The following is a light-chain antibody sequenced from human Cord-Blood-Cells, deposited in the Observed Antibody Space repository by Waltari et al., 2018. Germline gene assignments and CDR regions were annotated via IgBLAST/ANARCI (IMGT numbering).Light chain of an antibody. Sequence: SSELTLAPAVSVALAHTVRTQCQRSNPRRNLAIWYPQQLGKAPVLVIYGKNNPPTGIPARFSGSSSGNTASLTITGAQAEDEADYYCNSRDSSGNHYVFGTGTKVTVL. V-gene: IGLV3-19*01. CDR3: NSRDSSGNHYV. CDR1: NPRRNL. CDR2: GKN. J-gene: IGLJ1*01.